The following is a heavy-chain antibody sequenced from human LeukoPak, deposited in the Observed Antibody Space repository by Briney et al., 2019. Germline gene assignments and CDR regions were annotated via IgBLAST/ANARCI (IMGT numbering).Heavy chain of an antibody. CDR1: GGSISSYY. J-gene: IGHJ4*01. Sequence: SETLSLTCTVSGGSISSYYWRWIRQPAGKGLEWIGRIYSSGSTNYNPSLKSRVTMSVDTSKNQFSLKLSSVTAADTAVYYCARDRNYCDSSGTPLYFDCWGQGTLVTVSS. CDR3: ARDRNYCDSSGTPLYFDC. CDR2: IYSSGST. V-gene: IGHV4-4*07. D-gene: IGHD3-22*01.